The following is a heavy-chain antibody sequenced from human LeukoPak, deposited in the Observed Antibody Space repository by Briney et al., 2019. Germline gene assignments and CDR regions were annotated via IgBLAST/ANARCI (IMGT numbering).Heavy chain of an antibody. CDR3: ARDPTIPALRYYYDSSGYRALRYFDY. D-gene: IGHD3-22*01. V-gene: IGHV4-39*02. J-gene: IGHJ4*02. CDR2: IYYSGST. Sequence: PSETLSLTCTVSGGSISSSSYYWGWIRQPPGKGLEWIGSIYYSGSTYYNPSLKSRVTISVDTSKNQFSLKLSSVTAADTAVYYCARDPTIPALRYYYDSSGYRALRYFDYWGQGTLVTASS. CDR1: GGSISSSSYY.